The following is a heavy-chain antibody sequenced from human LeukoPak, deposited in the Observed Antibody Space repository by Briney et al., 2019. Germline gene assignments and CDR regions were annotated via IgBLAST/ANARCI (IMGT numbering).Heavy chain of an antibody. Sequence: TPSLTCTVSGGSITGDPHYWTWIRQSAGEGLEWLGHVSASGRTTYNPSLKSRVAISVDTSKKKFFLRLDSVTAADTAVYYCARANYYDSTGCYHDYWGQGTLVTVSS. CDR3: ARANYYDSTGCYHDY. CDR2: VSASGRT. V-gene: IGHV4-61*09. J-gene: IGHJ4*02. CDR1: GGSITGDPHY. D-gene: IGHD3-22*01.